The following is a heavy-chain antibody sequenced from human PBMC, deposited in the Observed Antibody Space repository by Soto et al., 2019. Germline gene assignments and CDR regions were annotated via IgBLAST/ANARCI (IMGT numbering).Heavy chain of an antibody. CDR1: GFSFSNYW. Sequence: EGQLVQSGGGLVQPGGSLRLSCVASGFSFSNYWMHWVRQAPGEGLMWVARVDNGGGGTFYADSVRGRFTISRDNTNNNLYLQMNNLRVEDPAIYYCARDFPHNWFDPWGQGTLVTVSS. CDR2: VDNGGGGT. V-gene: IGHV3-74*01. CDR3: ARDFPHNWFDP. J-gene: IGHJ5*02.